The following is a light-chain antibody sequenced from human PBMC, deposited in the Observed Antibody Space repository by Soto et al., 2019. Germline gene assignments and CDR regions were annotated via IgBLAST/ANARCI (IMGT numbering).Light chain of an antibody. J-gene: IGKJ4*01. Sequence: EIVLTQSPGTLSLSPGERATLSCRASQRVSSTYLAWYQQKPGQAPRLVIYGASSRATGIPDRFSGSGSGTDFTLTISRLESEDFAVYYCQQYGNSLTFGGGTKVEI. V-gene: IGKV3-20*01. CDR3: QQYGNSLT. CDR1: QRVSSTY. CDR2: GAS.